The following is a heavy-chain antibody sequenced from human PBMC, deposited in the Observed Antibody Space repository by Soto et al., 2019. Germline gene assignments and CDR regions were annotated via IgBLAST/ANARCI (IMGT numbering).Heavy chain of an antibody. CDR2: IGTAGDT. CDR1: GFTFSSYD. V-gene: IGHV3-13*01. J-gene: IGHJ6*02. Sequence: AGGSPRLSCAASGFTFSSYDMHWVRQATGKGLEWVSAIGTAGDTYYPGSVKGRFTISRENAKNSLYLQMNSLRAEDTAVYYCARATEPYYYYGMDVWGQGTTVTVSS. CDR3: ARATEPYYYYGMDV. D-gene: IGHD4-4*01.